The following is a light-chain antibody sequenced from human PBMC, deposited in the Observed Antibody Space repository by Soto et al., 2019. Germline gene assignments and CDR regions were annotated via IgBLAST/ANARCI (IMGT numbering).Light chain of an antibody. Sequence: EIVLTQSPGSLSLSPGERATLSCRASQSIGDNYLAWYQQIPGQAPRLLIYDASKRATGIPDRFSGSGSGTDFTLTISILEPEDFAVYYCQQYVTAPLTFGEGTKVEIK. J-gene: IGKJ4*01. CDR3: QQYVTAPLT. CDR1: QSIGDNY. CDR2: DAS. V-gene: IGKV3-20*01.